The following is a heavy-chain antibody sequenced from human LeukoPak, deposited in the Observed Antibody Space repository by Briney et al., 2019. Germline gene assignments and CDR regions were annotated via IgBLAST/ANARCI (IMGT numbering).Heavy chain of an antibody. CDR1: GYTFTSYA. Sequence: GASVKVSCKASGYTFTSYAMNWVRQSPGQGLEWMEWINTNTGNPTYAQGFTGRFVFSLDTSVSTAYLQISSLKAEDTAVYYCARVRALWFGELPDYWGQGTLVTVSS. CDR2: INTNTGNP. D-gene: IGHD3-10*01. J-gene: IGHJ4*02. V-gene: IGHV7-4-1*02. CDR3: ARVRALWFGELPDY.